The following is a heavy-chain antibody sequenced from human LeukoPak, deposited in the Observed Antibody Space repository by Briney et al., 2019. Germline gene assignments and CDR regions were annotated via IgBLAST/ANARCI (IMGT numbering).Heavy chain of an antibody. CDR1: GFTFSSYA. CDR3: ARDVEYSYGYTYFDY. V-gene: IGHV3-30*04. Sequence: PGGSLRLSCAASGFTFSSYAMHWVRQAPGKGLEWVAVISYDGSNKYYADSVKGRFTISRDNAKNSLYLQMNSLRAEDTAVYYCARDVEYSYGYTYFDYWGQGTLVTVSS. D-gene: IGHD5-18*01. J-gene: IGHJ4*02. CDR2: ISYDGSNK.